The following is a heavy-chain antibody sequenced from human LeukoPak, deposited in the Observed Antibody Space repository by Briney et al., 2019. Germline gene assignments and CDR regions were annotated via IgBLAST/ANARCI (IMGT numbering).Heavy chain of an antibody. Sequence: GGSLRLSRAASEFTFSSYAMSWVRQAPGKGLEWVSAISGSGGSTYYADSVKGQFTISRDNSKNTLYLQMNSLRAEDTAVYYCAKDLSSGWYVMAGWGYYYYGMDVWGQGTTVTVSS. V-gene: IGHV3-23*01. J-gene: IGHJ6*02. D-gene: IGHD6-19*01. CDR1: EFTFSSYA. CDR2: ISGSGGST. CDR3: AKDLSSGWYVMAGWGYYYYGMDV.